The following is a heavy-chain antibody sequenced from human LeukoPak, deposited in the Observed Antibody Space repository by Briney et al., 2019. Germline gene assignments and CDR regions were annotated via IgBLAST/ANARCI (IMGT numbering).Heavy chain of an antibody. Sequence: ASVKVSCKASGYSFSSHDINWVRQATGQGLEWMGWMNPKSGNTDHAQKFQGRVTMSRNTSISVAYLELSSLRSEDTAVYYCARELELSPFFDYWGQGTLVTVSS. J-gene: IGHJ4*02. CDR2: MNPKSGNT. V-gene: IGHV1-8*01. CDR3: ARELELSPFFDY. CDR1: GYSFSSHD. D-gene: IGHD1-7*01.